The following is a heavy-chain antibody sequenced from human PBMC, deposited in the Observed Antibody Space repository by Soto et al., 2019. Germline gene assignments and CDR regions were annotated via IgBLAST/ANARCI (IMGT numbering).Heavy chain of an antibody. J-gene: IGHJ4*02. CDR2: IHPSGGTA. CDR3: ARADGGNRFDY. V-gene: IGHV1-46*01. D-gene: IGHD2-15*01. Sequence: QVQLVQSGGEVTKPGASVKVSCKASGYTFTNYYIHWVRQAPGQGLEWLGIIHPSGGTATYAQKFQGRVSMARDTSTSTVYMELSSLRSEDTAVYYCARADGGNRFDYWGQGTLVTVSS. CDR1: GYTFTNYY.